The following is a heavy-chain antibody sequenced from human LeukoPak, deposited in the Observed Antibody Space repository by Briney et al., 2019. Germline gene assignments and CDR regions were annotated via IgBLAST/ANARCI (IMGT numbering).Heavy chain of an antibody. V-gene: IGHV1-8*01. J-gene: IGHJ4*02. CDR2: MNPNSGNT. D-gene: IGHD3-22*01. Sequence: ASVKVSCKASGYTFTGYDINWVRQATGQGLEWMGWMNPNSGNTGYALKFQGRVTMTRNTSISTAYMELSSLRSEDTAVYYCARGKIVFVGYYDSSVSLDYWGQGTLVTVSS. CDR1: GYTFTGYD. CDR3: ARGKIVFVGYYDSSVSLDY.